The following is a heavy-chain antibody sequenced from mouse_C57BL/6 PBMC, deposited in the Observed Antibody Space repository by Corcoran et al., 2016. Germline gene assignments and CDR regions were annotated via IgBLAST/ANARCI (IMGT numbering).Heavy chain of an antibody. J-gene: IGHJ3*01. V-gene: IGHV1-26*01. CDR2: INPNNGGT. CDR1: GYTFTDYY. D-gene: IGHD3-3*01. CDR3: ARGGRWFAY. Sequence: EVQLQQSGPKLVKPVASVKISCKASGYTFTDYYMNWVKQSHGKSLEWIGDINPNNGGTSYNQKFKGKATLTVDKSSSTAYMELRSLTSEDSAVYYCARGGRWFAYWGQGTLVTVSA.